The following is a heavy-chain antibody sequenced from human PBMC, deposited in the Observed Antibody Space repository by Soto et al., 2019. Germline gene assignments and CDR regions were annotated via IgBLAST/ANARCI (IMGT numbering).Heavy chain of an antibody. Sequence: QVQLQQWGAGLLKPSETLSLTCAVYGGSFSGYYWSWIRQPPGKGLEWIGEINHSGSTNYNPSLKSRVTISVDTSKNQFSPKPSSVTAADTAVYYCARGRGVRGVYKTVPWGQGTLVTVSS. CDR2: INHSGST. CDR3: ARGRGVRGVYKTVP. J-gene: IGHJ5*02. CDR1: GGSFSGYY. V-gene: IGHV4-34*01. D-gene: IGHD3-10*01.